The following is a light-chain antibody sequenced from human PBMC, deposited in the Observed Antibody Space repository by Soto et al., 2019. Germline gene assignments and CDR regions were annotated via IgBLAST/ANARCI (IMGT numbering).Light chain of an antibody. CDR2: EGS. CDR1: SGDVGSYNS. J-gene: IGLJ1*01. CDR3: CSYAGNPYV. Sequence: QSALTQPASVSGSPGQSIAISCTGTSGDVGSYNSVSWYQQHPGKAPKLMIYEGSKRPSGVSDRFSGSKSGITASLTISGLQAEDEADYYCCSYAGNPYVFGTGTKLTVL. V-gene: IGLV2-23*01.